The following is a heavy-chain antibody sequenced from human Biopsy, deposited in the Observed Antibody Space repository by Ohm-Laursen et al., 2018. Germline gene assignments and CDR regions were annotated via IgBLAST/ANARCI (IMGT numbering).Heavy chain of an antibody. CDR1: GFTFNKHA. CDR2: IWYDGSNK. V-gene: IGHV3-33*01. CDR3: ARDSTINTVTTADY. J-gene: IGHJ4*02. Sequence: RSLRLSCTAPGFTFNKHAMNWVRQAPGKGLEWLAVIWYDGSNKYYGDSVQGRFTISRDNSKNTVYLQMNSLRAEDTAIYYCARDSTINTVTTADYWGQGTLVTVSS. D-gene: IGHD4-11*01.